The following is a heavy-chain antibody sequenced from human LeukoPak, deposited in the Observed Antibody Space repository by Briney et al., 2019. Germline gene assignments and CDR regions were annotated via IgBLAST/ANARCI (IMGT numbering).Heavy chain of an antibody. J-gene: IGHJ6*03. CDR1: GFTFSSYE. CDR3: ARDRAYYYMDV. Sequence: GGSLRLSCAASGFTFSSYEMNWVRQAPGKGPEWVSYISSSGSTIYYADSVKGRFTISRDNAKNSLYLQMNSLRAEDTAVYYCARDRAYYYMDVWGKGTTVTISS. CDR2: ISSSGSTI. V-gene: IGHV3-48*03.